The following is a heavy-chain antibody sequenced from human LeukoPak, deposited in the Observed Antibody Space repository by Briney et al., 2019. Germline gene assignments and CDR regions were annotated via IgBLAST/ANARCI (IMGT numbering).Heavy chain of an antibody. CDR1: GGSISSGSYY. J-gene: IGHJ6*03. CDR2: IYTSGST. Sequence: SETLSLTYTVSGGSISSGSYYWSWIRQPGGKGLEWIGRIYTSGSTNYNPSLKSRVTISVDTSKNQFSLKLSSVTAADTAVYYCARGGSGWNYYYYYMDVWGKGTTVTISS. D-gene: IGHD6-19*01. V-gene: IGHV4-61*02. CDR3: ARGGSGWNYYYYYMDV.